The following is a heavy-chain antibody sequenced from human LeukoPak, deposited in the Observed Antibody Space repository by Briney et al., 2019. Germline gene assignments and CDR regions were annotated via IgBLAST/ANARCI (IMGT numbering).Heavy chain of an antibody. Sequence: SETLSLTCTVSGDSISTYHWNWIRKPPGNGLEWIGYMQSTGNSNYNPSLKNRVNIFVDMSKNHFVLNLRSVTAADTAVYYCARDKRHSYGRYFDPWGQGVLVTVSS. CDR2: MQSTGNS. V-gene: IGHV4-59*01. J-gene: IGHJ4*02. D-gene: IGHD5-18*01. CDR1: GDSISTYH. CDR3: ARDKRHSYGRYFDP.